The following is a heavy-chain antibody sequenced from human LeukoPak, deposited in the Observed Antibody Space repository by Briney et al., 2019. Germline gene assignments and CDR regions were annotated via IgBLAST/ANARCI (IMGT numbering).Heavy chain of an antibody. CDR1: GFTFSSYS. Sequence: GRSLRLSCAASGFTFSSYSMNWVRQAPGKGLEWVSSISSSSSYIYYADSVKGRFTISRDNAKNSLYLQMNSLRAEDTAVYYCARDLESGYYYEGDTTHTNYWGQGTLVTVSS. CDR2: ISSSSSYI. J-gene: IGHJ4*02. CDR3: ARDLESGYYYEGDTTHTNY. D-gene: IGHD3-22*01. V-gene: IGHV3-21*01.